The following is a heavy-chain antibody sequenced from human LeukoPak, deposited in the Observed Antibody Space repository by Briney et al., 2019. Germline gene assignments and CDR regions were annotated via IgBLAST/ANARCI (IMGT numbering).Heavy chain of an antibody. Sequence: SETLSLTCAVSGGSISSGGYSWSWIRQPPGKGLEWIGEIYHSGSTNYNPSLKSRVTISVDKSKNQFSLKLSSVTAADTAVYYCARITMVRGVPFDYWGQGTLVTVSS. CDR3: ARITMVRGVPFDY. D-gene: IGHD3-10*01. J-gene: IGHJ4*02. CDR2: IYHSGST. CDR1: GGSISSGGYS. V-gene: IGHV4-30-2*01.